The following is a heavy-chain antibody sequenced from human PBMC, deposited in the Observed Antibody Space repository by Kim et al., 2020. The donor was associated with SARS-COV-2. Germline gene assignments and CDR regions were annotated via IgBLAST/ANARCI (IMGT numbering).Heavy chain of an antibody. J-gene: IGHJ6*02. Sequence: GGSLRLSCAASGFTFSSYAMSWVRQAPGKGLEWVSVIYSGGSSTYYADSVTGQFTISRDNSKNTLYLQMNSLRAEDTAVYYCAKGMGTWFGELLYSYYYYYGMDVWGQGTTVTVSS. CDR1: GFTFSSYA. CDR2: IYSGGSST. V-gene: IGHV3-23*03. D-gene: IGHD3-10*01. CDR3: AKGMGTWFGELLYSYYYYYGMDV.